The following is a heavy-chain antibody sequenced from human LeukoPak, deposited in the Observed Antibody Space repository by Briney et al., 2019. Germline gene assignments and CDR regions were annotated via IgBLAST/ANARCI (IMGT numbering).Heavy chain of an antibody. CDR1: GYSFTTYG. CDR2: IYPGDSDT. V-gene: IGHV5-51*01. Sequence: GESLEISCKSSGYSFTTYGIGLVRQMPGKGLEWMGIIYPGDSDTRYSPSFPGQVTISADRSISTAYLQWSTLKASDTGIYYCARHLEYTYGLLQFWGQRTLVTVSS. D-gene: IGHD5-18*01. CDR3: ARHLEYTYGLLQF. J-gene: IGHJ4*02.